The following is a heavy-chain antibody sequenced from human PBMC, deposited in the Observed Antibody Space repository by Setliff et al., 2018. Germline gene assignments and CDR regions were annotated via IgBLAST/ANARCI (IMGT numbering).Heavy chain of an antibody. CDR2: VYYSGYT. Sequence: PSETLSLTCNVSGGSVSSTSHYWGWIRQPPGKGMEWIGSVYYSGYTYYNPSLQSRVTISVDMSKNQFSMKLTSVTAADTAVYYCARGRMRGSCSGPSCTYDPFDIWGQGIPVTVSS. CDR1: GGSVSSTSHY. CDR3: ARGRMRGSCSGPSCTYDPFDI. D-gene: IGHD2-2*01. J-gene: IGHJ3*02. V-gene: IGHV4-39*07.